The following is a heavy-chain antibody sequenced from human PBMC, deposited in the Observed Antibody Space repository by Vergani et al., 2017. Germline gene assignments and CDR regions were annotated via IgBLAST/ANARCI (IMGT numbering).Heavy chain of an antibody. CDR3: ARDSQDDSSCYVPDDAFDI. CDR1: GFSFSTFL. J-gene: IGHJ3*02. CDR2: ISSSSSYK. V-gene: IGHV3-21*01. D-gene: IGHD3-22*01. Sequence: EVQLVESGGGLVKPGGSLTLSFAASGFSFSTFLMTLFRPPPRTGRVWVSSISSSSSYKYYADSVKGRFTISRDNAKNSLYLQMNSLRAEDTAVYYCARDSQDDSSCYVPDDAFDIWGQGTMVTVSS.